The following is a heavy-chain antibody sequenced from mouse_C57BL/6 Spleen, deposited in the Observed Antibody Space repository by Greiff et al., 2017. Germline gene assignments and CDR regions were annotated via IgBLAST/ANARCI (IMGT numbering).Heavy chain of an antibody. V-gene: IGHV1-80*01. J-gene: IGHJ2*01. D-gene: IGHD2-5*01. CDR3: ARSGYSNYGYYFDY. CDR2: IYPGDGDT. CDR1: GYAFSSYW. Sequence: VKLMESGAELVKPGASVKISCKASGYAFSSYWMNWVKQRPGKGLEWIGQIYPGDGDTNYNGKFKGKATLTADKSSSTAYMQLSSLTSEDSAVYFCARSGYSNYGYYFDYWGQGTTLTVSS.